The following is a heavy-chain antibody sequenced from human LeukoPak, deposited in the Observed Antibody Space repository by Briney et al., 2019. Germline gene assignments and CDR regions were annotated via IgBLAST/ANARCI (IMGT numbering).Heavy chain of an antibody. CDR3: ARRRYNWNAIDY. V-gene: IGHV3-11*01. J-gene: IGHJ4*02. Sequence: GGSLRLSCAASGFTFSDYYMSWIRQAPGEGLEWASYISSSGSTKYYADSVKGRITISRDNAKNSLYLQMNSLRAEDTAVYYCARRRYNWNAIDYWGQGTLVTVSS. D-gene: IGHD1-20*01. CDR2: ISSSGSTK. CDR1: GFTFSDYY.